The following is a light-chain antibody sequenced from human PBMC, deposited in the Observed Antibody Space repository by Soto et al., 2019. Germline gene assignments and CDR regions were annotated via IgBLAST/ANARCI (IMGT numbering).Light chain of an antibody. Sequence: QSALTQPASLSGSPGQSIPISCTGTSSDVGNYIFVSWYRQHPGKAPKLMIYDINNRPSGVSNRFSGSTSGNTASLTISGLQAEDEADYYCVSYTTSASYVFGTGTKVTVL. J-gene: IGLJ1*01. CDR1: SSDVGNYIF. V-gene: IGLV2-14*01. CDR2: DIN. CDR3: VSYTTSASYV.